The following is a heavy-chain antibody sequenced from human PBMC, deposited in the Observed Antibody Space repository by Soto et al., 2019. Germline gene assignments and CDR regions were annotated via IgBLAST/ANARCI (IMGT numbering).Heavy chain of an antibody. D-gene: IGHD1-7*01. CDR2: ISSSSSTI. Sequence: EVQLVESGGGLVQPGGSLRLSCAASGFTFSSYSMNWVRQAPGKGLEWVSYISSSSSTINYPDSVKGRFTISRDNAKNSLYLQMNSLRDEDTAVYYGARERTGTTDYWGQGTLVTVSS. V-gene: IGHV3-48*02. J-gene: IGHJ4*02. CDR1: GFTFSSYS. CDR3: ARERTGTTDY.